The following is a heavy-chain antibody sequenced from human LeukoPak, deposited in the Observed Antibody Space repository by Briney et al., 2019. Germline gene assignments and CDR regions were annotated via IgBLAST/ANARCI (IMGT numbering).Heavy chain of an antibody. CDR1: GYTFTSYD. J-gene: IGHJ4*02. Sequence: ASVKVSCKASGYTFTSYDINWVRQATGQGLEWMGWMNPNSGNTGYAQKFQGRVTMTRNTSISTAYMELSSLRSEDTAVYYCARGSEWFGEFLEDYWGQGTLVTVSS. D-gene: IGHD3-10*01. CDR3: ARGSEWFGEFLEDY. V-gene: IGHV1-8*01. CDR2: MNPNSGNT.